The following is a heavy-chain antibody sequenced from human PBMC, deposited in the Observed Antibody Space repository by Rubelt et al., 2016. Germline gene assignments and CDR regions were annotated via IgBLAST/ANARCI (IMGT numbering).Heavy chain of an antibody. J-gene: IGHJ4*02. Sequence: EVQLLESGGGLVQPGGSLRLSCAASGFTFSSYAMSWVRQAPGKGLEWVSAISGSGGSTYYADSVKGRCTISRDNSKNSLYLQMNSLRDEDTAGYYCATQGYCSSTSCYGAYWGQGTLVTVSS. CDR1: GFTFSSYA. CDR2: ISGSGGST. V-gene: IGHV3-23*01. D-gene: IGHD2-2*01. CDR3: ATQGYCSSTSCYGAY.